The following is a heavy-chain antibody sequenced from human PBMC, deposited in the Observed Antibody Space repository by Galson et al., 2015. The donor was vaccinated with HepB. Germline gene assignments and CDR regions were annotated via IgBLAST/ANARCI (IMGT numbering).Heavy chain of an antibody. D-gene: IGHD4-17*01. CDR1: GFTFSNYA. CDR3: AKDGPLLHGDSPPYYFDS. V-gene: IGHV3-23*01. J-gene: IGHJ4*02. CDR2: IYDRGTGI. Sequence: SLRLSCAASGFTFSNYAMNWVRRAPGMGLEWVSTIYDRGTGIRYADSVKGRFTISRDNSKSTLYLQMNSLRAEDTAVYYCAKDGPLLHGDSPPYYFDSWGQGTLVAVSS.